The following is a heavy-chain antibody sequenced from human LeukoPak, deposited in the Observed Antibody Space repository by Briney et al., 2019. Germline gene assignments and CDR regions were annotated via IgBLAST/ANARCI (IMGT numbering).Heavy chain of an antibody. CDR1: GGSISSGGYY. CDR3: ARDGTYYYGSGSPGMDV. CDR2: IYYSGST. V-gene: IGHV4-31*03. J-gene: IGHJ6*02. D-gene: IGHD3-10*01. Sequence: ASETLSLTCTVSGGSISSGGYYWSWIRQHPGKGLEWIGYIYYSGSTYYNPSLKSRVTISVDTSKNQFSLKLSSVTAADTAVYYCARDGTYYYGSGSPGMDVWGQGTTVTVSS.